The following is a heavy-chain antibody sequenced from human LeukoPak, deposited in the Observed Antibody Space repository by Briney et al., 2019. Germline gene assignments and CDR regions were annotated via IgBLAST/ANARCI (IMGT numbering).Heavy chain of an antibody. CDR2: ISSSGNTI. D-gene: IGHD3-10*01. V-gene: IGHV3-48*03. CDR1: GFTFSSYE. CDR3: ARDSYGSFDY. Sequence: GGSLRLSCAASGFTFSSYEMNWVRQAPGKGLEWVSYISSSGNTIYYADSMKGRFTVSRDNAKNSLYLQMNSLRAEDTAVYYCARDSYGSFDYWGQGTLVTVSS. J-gene: IGHJ4*02.